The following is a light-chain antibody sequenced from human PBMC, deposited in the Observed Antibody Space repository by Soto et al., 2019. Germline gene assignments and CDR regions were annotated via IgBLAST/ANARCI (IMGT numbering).Light chain of an antibody. V-gene: IGKV1-5*01. J-gene: IGKJ3*01. CDR2: DAS. CDR3: QQYKSYPFT. CDR1: QSISTW. Sequence: DIQMPQSPSTLSASVGDRVTITCRASQSISTWLAWYQQKPGKAPNLLIYDASSLQSGVPSRFSGSGSGTEFTLTISSLQPDDFATYYCQQYKSYPFTFGPGTKVEIK.